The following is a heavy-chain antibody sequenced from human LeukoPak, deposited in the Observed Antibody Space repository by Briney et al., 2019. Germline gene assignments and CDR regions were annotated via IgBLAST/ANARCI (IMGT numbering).Heavy chain of an antibody. J-gene: IGHJ4*02. D-gene: IGHD3-9*01. Sequence: GESLKISCKGSGYSFTSYWIGWVRQMPGKGLEWMGIIYPGDSDTRYSPSFQGQVPISADKSISTAYLQWSSLKASDTAMYYCARSYYEILTGYYPTGYDYWGQGTLVTVSS. CDR3: ARSYYEILTGYYPTGYDY. CDR2: IYPGDSDT. CDR1: GYSFTSYW. V-gene: IGHV5-51*01.